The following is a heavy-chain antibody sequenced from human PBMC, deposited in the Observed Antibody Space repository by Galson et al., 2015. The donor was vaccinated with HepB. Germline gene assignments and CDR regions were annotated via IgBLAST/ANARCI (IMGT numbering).Heavy chain of an antibody. CDR2: IWYDGSNK. CDR1: GFTFSSYG. V-gene: IGHV3-33*01. CDR3: ARDSLLRTHCSSTSCYFESYYGMDV. Sequence: SLRLSCAASGFTFSSYGMHWVRQAPGKGLEWVAVIWYDGSNKYYADSVKGRFTISRDNSKNTLYLQMNSLRAEDTAVYYCARDSLLRTHCSSTSCYFESYYGMDVWGQGTTVTVSS. J-gene: IGHJ6*02. D-gene: IGHD2-2*01.